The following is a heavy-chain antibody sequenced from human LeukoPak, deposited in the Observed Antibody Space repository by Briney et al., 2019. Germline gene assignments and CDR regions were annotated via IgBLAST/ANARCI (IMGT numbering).Heavy chain of an antibody. CDR2: INPNSGGT. CDR3: ASYDYGDYAVDY. Sequence: ASVKVSCKASGYTFTGYYMHWVQQAPGQGLEWMGWINPNSGGTNYAQKFQGRVTMTRDTSISTAYMELSRLRSDDTAVYYCASYDYGDYAVDYWGQGTLVTVSS. J-gene: IGHJ4*02. V-gene: IGHV1-2*02. CDR1: GYTFTGYY. D-gene: IGHD4-17*01.